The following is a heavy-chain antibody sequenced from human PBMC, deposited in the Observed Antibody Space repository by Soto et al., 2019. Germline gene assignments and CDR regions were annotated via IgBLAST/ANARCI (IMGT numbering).Heavy chain of an antibody. CDR3: AKLMGATGGYYYYGMDA. Sequence: EVQVLESGGGLVQPGGSLRLSCAASGFTFTNYAMSWVRQAPGKGLEWVSVISGSGSSTYYADSVKGRFTISRDNSENKLYLRRNSLRAEDTALYYCAKLMGATGGYYYYGMDAWGQGTTVTVSS. CDR2: ISGSGSST. D-gene: IGHD1-26*01. CDR1: GFTFTNYA. J-gene: IGHJ6*02. V-gene: IGHV3-23*01.